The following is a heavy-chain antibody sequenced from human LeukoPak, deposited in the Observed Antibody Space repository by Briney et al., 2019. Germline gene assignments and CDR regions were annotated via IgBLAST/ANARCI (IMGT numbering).Heavy chain of an antibody. V-gene: IGHV3-30*14. Sequence: GRSLRLSCAASGFTFSSYAMHWVRQAPGKGLEWVAVISYDGSNKYYADSVKGRFTISRDSSKNTLYLQMNSLRAEDTAVYYCAKEPEYSRGLDYWGQGTLVTVSS. CDR2: ISYDGSNK. CDR3: AKEPEYSRGLDY. J-gene: IGHJ4*02. CDR1: GFTFSSYA. D-gene: IGHD6-13*01.